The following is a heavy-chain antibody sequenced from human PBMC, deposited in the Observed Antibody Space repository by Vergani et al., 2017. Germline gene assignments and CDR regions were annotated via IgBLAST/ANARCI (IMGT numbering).Heavy chain of an antibody. J-gene: IGHJ6*02. CDR3: AREKRPITMIVDPPAGMDV. D-gene: IGHD3-22*01. Sequence: VQLQESGPGLVKPSQTLSLTCSVSGDSISSGVYYWNWIRQHPGKGLEWVSVIYSGGSTYYADSVKGRFTISRDNSKNTLYLQMNSLRAEDTAVYYCAREKRPITMIVDPPAGMDVWGQGTTVTVSS. V-gene: IGHV3-66*02. CDR2: IYSGGST. CDR1: GDSISSGVYY.